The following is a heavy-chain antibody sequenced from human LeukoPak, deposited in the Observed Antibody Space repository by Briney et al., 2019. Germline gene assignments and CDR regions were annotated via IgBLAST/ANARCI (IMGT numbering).Heavy chain of an antibody. CDR3: ARIGPILGAAWVDY. J-gene: IGHJ4*02. D-gene: IGHD3-3*02. CDR1: GYSISSNHW. CDR2: IFYAGST. Sequence: SETLSLTCAVSGYSISSNHWWGWIRQPPGKGLEWIGYIFYAGSTYYNPSLKSRVTMSVDTSKNQFSLRLSSVTAVDTAVYYCARIGPILGAAWVDYWGQGTLVTVSS. V-gene: IGHV4-28*01.